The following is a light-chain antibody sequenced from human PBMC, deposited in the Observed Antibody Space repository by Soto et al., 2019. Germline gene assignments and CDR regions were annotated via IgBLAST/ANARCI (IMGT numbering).Light chain of an antibody. Sequence: DIQMTQSPSSVSASVGDTVTITCRASQFINNWVAWYQQKPGKAPNVLIHGASNLQGGVPSRFSGSQFGAEFTLTITNLQPEDFATYLCQQANTFPHTFGQGTKVEIK. J-gene: IGKJ2*01. CDR3: QQANTFPHT. CDR2: GAS. CDR1: QFINNW. V-gene: IGKV1D-12*01.